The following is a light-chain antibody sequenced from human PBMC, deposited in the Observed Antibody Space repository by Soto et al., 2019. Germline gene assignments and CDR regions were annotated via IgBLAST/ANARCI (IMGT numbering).Light chain of an antibody. CDR2: SSI. CDR3: AAWDDSLEEYV. Sequence: QSALTQPPSASGTPGQRVTISCSGSASNIGSKSVNWYQQFPGTAPKLPIYSSIYRPSGVPARMSASKSGTSASLAISGLQSEDEADYFCAAWDDSLEEYVFGTGTKVTVL. CDR1: ASNIGSKS. V-gene: IGLV1-44*01. J-gene: IGLJ1*01.